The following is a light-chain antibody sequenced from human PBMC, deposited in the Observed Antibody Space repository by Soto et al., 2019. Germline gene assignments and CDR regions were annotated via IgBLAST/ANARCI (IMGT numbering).Light chain of an antibody. Sequence: EVVLTQFPAILSLSPGESATLSCRASQSVSYYLVWYQQKPGQAPRLLIYDVSKRATGIPARFSGSGSGTDFTLTISSLEPEDFAVYYCQHRSNWPALTFGGGTKVEI. CDR2: DVS. V-gene: IGKV3-11*01. CDR3: QHRSNWPALT. CDR1: QSVSYY. J-gene: IGKJ4*01.